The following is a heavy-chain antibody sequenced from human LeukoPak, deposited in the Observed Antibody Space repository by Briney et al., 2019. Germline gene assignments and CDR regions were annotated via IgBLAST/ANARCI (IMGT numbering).Heavy chain of an antibody. CDR2: VYYSGST. Sequence: SETLSLTCTVSGGSISSSSYYWGWIRQPPGKGLEWIGSVYYSGSTYYKPSLKSRITISVDTSKNQFSLKLSSVTAADTAVYYCAREASGSYSFLDYWGQGTLVTVSS. V-gene: IGHV4-39*07. D-gene: IGHD1-26*01. J-gene: IGHJ4*02. CDR3: AREASGSYSFLDY. CDR1: GGSISSSSYY.